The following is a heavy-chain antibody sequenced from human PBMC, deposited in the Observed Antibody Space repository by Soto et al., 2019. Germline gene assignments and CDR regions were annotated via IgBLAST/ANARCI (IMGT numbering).Heavy chain of an antibody. V-gene: IGHV1-69*02. CDR2: IIPILGIA. CDR3: ASDGVIAAAFTTPYSYYRISV. CDR1: GGTFSSYT. Sequence: SVKVSCKASGGTFSSYTISWVRQAPGQGLEWMGRIIPILGIANYAQKFQGRVTITADKSTSTAYMELSSLRSEDTAVYYCASDGVIAAAFTTPYSYYRISVWG. D-gene: IGHD6-13*01. J-gene: IGHJ6*02.